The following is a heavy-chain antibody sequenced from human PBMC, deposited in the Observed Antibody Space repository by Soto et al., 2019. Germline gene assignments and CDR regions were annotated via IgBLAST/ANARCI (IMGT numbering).Heavy chain of an antibody. CDR2: INDRGSI. CDR1: AGSFSGYY. V-gene: IGHV4-34*02. CDR3: ARESHDILTGPPWVWYFDL. Sequence: QVRIQQWGAGPLRPLETLSLTCGVSAGSFSGYYWAWIRQPPGKGLEWIGEINDRGSINYNPSLKSRVSISLDTSKNHYSLNLRSVTAADTAVYYCARESHDILTGPPWVWYFDLWGRGTLVTVSS. J-gene: IGHJ2*01. D-gene: IGHD3-9*01.